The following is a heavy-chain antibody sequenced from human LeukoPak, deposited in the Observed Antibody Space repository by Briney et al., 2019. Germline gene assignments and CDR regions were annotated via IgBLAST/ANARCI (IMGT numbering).Heavy chain of an antibody. CDR1: GFTFNTYS. CDR2: ISSSSSAI. J-gene: IGHJ6*02. V-gene: IGHV3-48*04. Sequence: GGSLRLSCAASGFTFNTYSMNWLRQAPGKGLEWISYISSSSSAIYYADSVKGRFTISKDNAKNSLYLQMNSLRAEDTALYHCARNNGMDVWGQGTTVIVSS. CDR3: ARNNGMDV.